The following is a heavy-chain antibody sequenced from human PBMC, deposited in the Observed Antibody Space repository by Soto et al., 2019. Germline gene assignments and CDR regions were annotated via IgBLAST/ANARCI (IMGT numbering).Heavy chain of an antibody. J-gene: IGHJ6*02. CDR2: IIPVFGRV. D-gene: IGHD3-16*01. CDR3: ANSRGGTFLGYHGMDI. Sequence: QVQLVQSGPEVKKTGTSVKVSCKASGGTFSSRAISWVRQAPGQGLEWMGGIIPVFGRVNYAEKFQDRVTITADESTGTVLMDLSSLRSEDTALYYCANSRGGTFLGYHGMDIWGQGTTVSVSS. CDR1: GGTFSSRA. V-gene: IGHV1-69*01.